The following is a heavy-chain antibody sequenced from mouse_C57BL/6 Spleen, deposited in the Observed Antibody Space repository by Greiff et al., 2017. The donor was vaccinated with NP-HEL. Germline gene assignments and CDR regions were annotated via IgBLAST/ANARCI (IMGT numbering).Heavy chain of an antibody. CDR3: ARLRDYAMDY. D-gene: IGHD1-1*01. Sequence: QVQLQQSGAELVRPGTSVKVSCKASGYAFTNYLIEWVKQRPGQGLEWIGVINPGSGGTNYNEKFKGKATLTVDKSSSTAYKQLSSLTSEDSAVYFCARLRDYAMDYWGQGTSVTVSS. J-gene: IGHJ4*01. CDR1: GYAFTNYL. V-gene: IGHV1-54*01. CDR2: INPGSGGT.